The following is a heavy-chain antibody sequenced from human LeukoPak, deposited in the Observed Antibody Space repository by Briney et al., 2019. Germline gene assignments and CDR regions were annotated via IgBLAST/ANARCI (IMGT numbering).Heavy chain of an antibody. CDR2: ISAYNGNT. J-gene: IGHJ4*02. D-gene: IGHD2-2*01. CDR1: GYTFTSYG. V-gene: IGHV1-18*01. CDR3: ARASRYCSSTSCYRTYFDY. Sequence: GASVKVSCKASGYTFTSYGISWVRQAPGQGLEWMGWISAYNGNTNYAQKLQGRVTMTTDTSTSTAYMELRSLRSDDTALYYCARASRYCSSTSCYRTYFDYWGQGTLVTVSS.